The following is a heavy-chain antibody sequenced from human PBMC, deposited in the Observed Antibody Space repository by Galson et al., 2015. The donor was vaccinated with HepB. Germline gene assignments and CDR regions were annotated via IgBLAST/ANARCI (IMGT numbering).Heavy chain of an antibody. CDR3: ARRRTWHFDL. Sequence: PALVKPTQTLTLTCTLSGFSVSTNAVGVGWIRQPPGKALEWLAIIYWDDDKRYSPSLKTRLTITKDTSKNQVVLTMTNLDPVDTATYYCARRRTWHFDLWGRGTLVTVSS. CDR1: GFSVSTNAVG. CDR2: IYWDDDK. D-gene: IGHD5-12*01. J-gene: IGHJ2*01. V-gene: IGHV2-5*02.